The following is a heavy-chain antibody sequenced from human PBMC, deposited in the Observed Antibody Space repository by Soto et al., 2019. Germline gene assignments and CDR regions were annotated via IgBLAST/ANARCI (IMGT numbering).Heavy chain of an antibody. CDR1: SGSISSSNW. J-gene: IGHJ2*01. D-gene: IGHD2-15*01. V-gene: IGHV4-4*02. CDR3: ARYCSGGSCYFGDPGFDL. Sequence: QVQLQESGPGLVKPSGTLSLTCAVSSGSISSSNWWSWVRQPPGKGLEWIGEIYHSGSTNYNPCLKSRVTISVDKSKNQFSLKLSSVTAADTAVYYCARYCSGGSCYFGDPGFDLWGRGTLVTVSS. CDR2: IYHSGST.